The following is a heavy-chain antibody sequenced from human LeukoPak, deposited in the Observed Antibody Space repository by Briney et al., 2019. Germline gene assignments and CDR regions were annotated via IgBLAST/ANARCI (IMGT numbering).Heavy chain of an antibody. CDR3: AIAMNNWFDP. CDR2: IYPGDSDT. CDR1: GYKFTNYW. V-gene: IGHV5-51*01. J-gene: IGHJ5*02. Sequence: GESLKISCKASGYKFTNYWIGWVRQMPGKGLEWMGIIYPGDSDTRYSPSFQGQVTISADKSISTAYLQWSSLKASDTAMYYCAIAMNNWFDPWGQGTLVTVSS.